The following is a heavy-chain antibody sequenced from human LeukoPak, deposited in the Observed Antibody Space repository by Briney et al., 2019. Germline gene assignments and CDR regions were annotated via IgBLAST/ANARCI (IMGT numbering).Heavy chain of an antibody. CDR3: ASGEYYYDSSGDGRNWFDP. D-gene: IGHD3-22*01. J-gene: IGHJ5*02. CDR1: GYTFTGYY. V-gene: IGHV1-2*06. Sequence: ASVKVSCKASGYTFTGYYMHWVRQAPGQGLEWMGRINPNSGGTNYAQKFQGRVTMTRDTSISTAYMELSRLRSDDTAVYYCASGEYYYDSSGDGRNWFDPWGQVTLVTVSS. CDR2: INPNSGGT.